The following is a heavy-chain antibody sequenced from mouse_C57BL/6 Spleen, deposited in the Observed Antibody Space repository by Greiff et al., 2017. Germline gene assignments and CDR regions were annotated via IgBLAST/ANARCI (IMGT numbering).Heavy chain of an antibody. CDR2: IRNKANGYTT. CDR3: ARSHDGYLAWFAY. V-gene: IGHV7-3*01. Sequence: DVHLVESGGGLVQPGGSLSLSCAASGFTFTDYYMSWVRQPPGKALEWLGFIRNKANGYTTEYSASVKGRFTISRDNSQSILYLQMNALRAEDSATYYCARSHDGYLAWFAYWGQGTLVTVSA. CDR1: GFTFTDYY. D-gene: IGHD2-3*01. J-gene: IGHJ3*01.